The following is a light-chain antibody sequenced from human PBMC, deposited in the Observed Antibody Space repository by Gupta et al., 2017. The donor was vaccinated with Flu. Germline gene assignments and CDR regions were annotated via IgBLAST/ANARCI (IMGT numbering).Light chain of an antibody. CDR1: QRISKY. CDR3: QQSYGDGWT. J-gene: IGKJ1*01. V-gene: IGKV1-39*01. Sequence: DIQMTQSPSSLSASVGDRVTITCRASQRISKYLNWYQKKSGKAPKVLIYTATTLQSGVPSRFSGSGSGTDFTLTISGLKPEDSASYYCQQSYGDGWTFGPGTKVEIK. CDR2: TAT.